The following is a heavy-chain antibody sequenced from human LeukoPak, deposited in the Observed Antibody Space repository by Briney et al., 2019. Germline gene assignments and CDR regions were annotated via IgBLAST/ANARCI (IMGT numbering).Heavy chain of an antibody. CDR1: GYSISSGYY. V-gene: IGHV4-38-2*02. CDR2: IYHSGST. Sequence: TSSETLSLTCTVSGYSISSGYYWGWIRQPPGQGLEWIGSIYHSGSTYYNPSLKSRVTISVDTSKNQFSLKLSSVTAADTAVYYCARAQVGATTQSSFDYWGQGTLVTVSS. J-gene: IGHJ4*02. D-gene: IGHD1-26*01. CDR3: ARAQVGATTQSSFDY.